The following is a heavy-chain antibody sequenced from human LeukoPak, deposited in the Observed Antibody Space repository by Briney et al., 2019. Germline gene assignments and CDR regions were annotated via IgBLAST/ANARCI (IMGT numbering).Heavy chain of an antibody. CDR1: GFSFSSYD. V-gene: IGHV3-48*03. CDR3: ARGRFHDF. Sequence: PGGSLRLSCAASGFSFSSYDMNWVRQAPGKGLEWVSYISSNGSPICYADSVKGRFTISRDSANNSLYLQMKSLRAEDTAIYYCARGRFHDFWGRGTLVTVSS. J-gene: IGHJ2*01. CDR2: ISSNGSPI.